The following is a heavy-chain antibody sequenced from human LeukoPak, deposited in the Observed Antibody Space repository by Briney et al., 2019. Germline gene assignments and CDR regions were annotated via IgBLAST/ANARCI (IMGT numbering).Heavy chain of an antibody. CDR2: IIPIFGTA. CDR3: ARNPKIVATPAWFDP. V-gene: IGHV1-69*13. D-gene: IGHD5-12*01. Sequence: ASVKVSCKASGGTFSSYAISWVRQAPGQGLEWMGGIIPIFGTANYAQKFQGRVTITADESTSTAYMELSSLRSEDTAVYYCARNPKIVATPAWFDPWGQGTLVTVSS. J-gene: IGHJ5*02. CDR1: GGTFSSYA.